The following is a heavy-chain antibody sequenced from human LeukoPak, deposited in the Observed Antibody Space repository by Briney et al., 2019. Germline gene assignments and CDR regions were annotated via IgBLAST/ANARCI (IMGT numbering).Heavy chain of an antibody. CDR2: VRQEGSEK. CDR1: GFTFSRYW. V-gene: IGHV3-7*01. CDR3: AKDSVGSIAVAGHPGY. J-gene: IGHJ4*02. D-gene: IGHD6-19*01. Sequence: AGGSLRLSCAASGFTFSRYWMSWVRQAPGKGRECVANVRQEGSEKYYVGSVKGRFTISRDNDKNSLYLQMNSLSAEDTAVYYCAKDSVGSIAVAGHPGYWGQGTLVTVSS.